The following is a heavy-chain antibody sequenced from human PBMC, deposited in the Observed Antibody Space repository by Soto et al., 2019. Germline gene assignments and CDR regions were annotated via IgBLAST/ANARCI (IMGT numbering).Heavy chain of an antibody. CDR1: GGTFSSYA. D-gene: IGHD2-15*01. CDR2: IIPIFGTA. V-gene: IGHV1-69*13. J-gene: IGHJ6*02. Sequence: SVKVSCKASGGTFSSYAISWVRQAPGQGLEWMGGIIPIFGTANYAQKFQGRVTITADESTSTAYMELSSLRSEDTAVYYCAIVVVAATESYYGMDVWGQGTTVTVSS. CDR3: AIVVVAATESYYGMDV.